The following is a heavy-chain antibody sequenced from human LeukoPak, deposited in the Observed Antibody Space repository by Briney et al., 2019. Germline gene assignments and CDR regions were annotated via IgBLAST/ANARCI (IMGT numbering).Heavy chain of an antibody. V-gene: IGHV3-74*01. CDR2: INTDGSTT. D-gene: IGHD5-24*01. CDR3: ARGEMVQVY. CDR1: GFTFSSYW. J-gene: IGHJ4*02. Sequence: GGSLRLSRVASGFTFSSYWMHWVRQAPGKGLVWVSRINTDGSTTSYADSVKGRFTISRDNAKNTLYLQMNSLGADDTAVYYCARGEMVQVYWGQGTLVTVSS.